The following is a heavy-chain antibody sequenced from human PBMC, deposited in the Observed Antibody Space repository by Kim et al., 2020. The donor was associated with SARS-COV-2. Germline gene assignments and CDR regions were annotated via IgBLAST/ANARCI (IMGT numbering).Heavy chain of an antibody. CDR2: K. CDR3: ARDSSHPVGADY. V-gene: IGHV3-33*01. D-gene: IGHD6-13*01. Sequence: KYYADSVKGRFTISRDNSKNTMYLEMNNLRVEDTAVYYCARDSSHPVGADYWGQGTLVTVSS. J-gene: IGHJ4*02.